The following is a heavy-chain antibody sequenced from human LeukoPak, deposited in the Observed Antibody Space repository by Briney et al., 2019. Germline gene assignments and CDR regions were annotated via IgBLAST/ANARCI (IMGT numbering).Heavy chain of an antibody. CDR3: ARDGDYGDYGPGYYYGMDV. J-gene: IGHJ6*02. D-gene: IGHD4-17*01. Sequence: ASVKVSCKASGYTFTSYAMHWVRQAPGQRLEWMGWINAGNGNTKYSQKFQGRVTITRDTSASTAYMELSSLRSEDTAVYYCARDGDYGDYGPGYYYGMDVWGQGTTVTVSS. V-gene: IGHV1-3*01. CDR1: GYTFTSYA. CDR2: INAGNGNT.